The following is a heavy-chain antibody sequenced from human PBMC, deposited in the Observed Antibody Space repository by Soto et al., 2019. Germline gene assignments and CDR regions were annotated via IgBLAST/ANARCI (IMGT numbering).Heavy chain of an antibody. J-gene: IGHJ4*02. Sequence: GGSLRLSCAASGLTFSNYAMSWVRQAPGKGLEWFSAVTGGGGDTYYADSVKGRFTISRDNSDNTLYLQMNSLRAEDTAVYYCAKGSAASRPYYFDYWGQGTLVTVSS. V-gene: IGHV3-23*01. CDR2: VTGGGGDT. D-gene: IGHD2-2*01. CDR3: AKGSAASRPYYFDY. CDR1: GLTFSNYA.